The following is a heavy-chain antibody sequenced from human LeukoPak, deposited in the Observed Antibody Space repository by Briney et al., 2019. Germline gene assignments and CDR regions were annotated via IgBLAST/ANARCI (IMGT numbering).Heavy chain of an antibody. CDR3: ARRFGVRGEYDY. V-gene: IGHV4-34*01. CDR2: INHSGST. D-gene: IGHD3-10*01. CDR1: GGSFSGYY. Sequence: SETLSHTCAVYGGSFSGYYWSWIRQPPGKGLEWIGEINHSGSTNYNPSLKSRVTISVDTSKNQFSLKLSSVTAADTAVYYCARRFGVRGEYDYWGQGTLVTVSS. J-gene: IGHJ4*02.